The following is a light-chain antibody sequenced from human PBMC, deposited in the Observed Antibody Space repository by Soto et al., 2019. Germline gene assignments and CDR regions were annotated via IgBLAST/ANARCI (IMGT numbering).Light chain of an antibody. CDR2: AAS. V-gene: IGKV1-6*01. J-gene: IGKJ1*01. CDR1: QAIKND. Sequence: IQMTQSPSSLSASVGDRIIITCRASQAIKNDLAWYQQKPGKAPRLLIYAASTLQTGVPSRFSGSGSGKDFTLTISSLQPEDFATYCCLQAFTYPLMFGQGTKVDIK. CDR3: LQAFTYPLM.